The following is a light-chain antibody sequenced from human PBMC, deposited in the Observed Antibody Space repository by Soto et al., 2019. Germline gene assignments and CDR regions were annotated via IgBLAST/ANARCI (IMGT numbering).Light chain of an antibody. J-gene: IGLJ1*01. CDR3: CSYAGSSTLYV. CDR1: NSNIGRNT. CDR2: TND. V-gene: IGLV1-44*01. Sequence: QSALTQPPSASGTPGQRVTVSCSGSNSNIGRNTVNWYQHLPGTAPKLLIYTNDQRPSGVPDRFSGSKSGTSASLTISGLQAEDEADYYCCSYAGSSTLYVFGTGTKVTVL.